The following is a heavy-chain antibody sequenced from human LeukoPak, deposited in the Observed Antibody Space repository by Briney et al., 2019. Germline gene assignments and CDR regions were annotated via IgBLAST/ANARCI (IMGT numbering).Heavy chain of an antibody. CDR2: IYYSGST. CDR1: GFTFSSYG. CDR3: ATGGESVAFDI. Sequence: LRLSCAASGFTFSSYGMHWIRQPPGKGLEWIGYIYYSGSTNYNPSLKSRVTISVDTSKNQFSLKLSSVTAADTAVYYCATGGESVAFDIWGQGTMVTVSS. V-gene: IGHV4-59*08. D-gene: IGHD3-10*01. J-gene: IGHJ3*02.